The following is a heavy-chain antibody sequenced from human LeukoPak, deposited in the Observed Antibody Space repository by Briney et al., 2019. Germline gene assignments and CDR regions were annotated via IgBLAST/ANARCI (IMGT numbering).Heavy chain of an antibody. V-gene: IGHV3-30*18. Sequence: GGSLRLSCAASGFTFSSYGMHWVRQAPGKGLEWMAVISYDGSNKYYADSVKGRFTISRDNSKNTLYLQMNSLRAEDTAVYYCAKDSAIFGVVYGGTFDYWGQGTLVTVSS. J-gene: IGHJ4*02. CDR2: ISYDGSNK. CDR3: AKDSAIFGVVYGGTFDY. D-gene: IGHD3-3*01. CDR1: GFTFSSYG.